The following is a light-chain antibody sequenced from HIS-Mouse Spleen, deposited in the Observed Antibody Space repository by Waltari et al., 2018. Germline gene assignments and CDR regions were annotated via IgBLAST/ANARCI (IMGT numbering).Light chain of an antibody. Sequence: QSALTQPASVSGSPGQSITISCTGTSSDVGSYNLVSLYQQHPGKAPKLMIYEGSKRPSGVSNRVSGSKSGNTASLTISGLQAEDEADYYCCSYAGSSTYWVFGGGTKLTVL. J-gene: IGLJ3*02. CDR3: CSYAGSSTYWV. V-gene: IGLV2-23*01. CDR1: SSDVGSYNL. CDR2: EGS.